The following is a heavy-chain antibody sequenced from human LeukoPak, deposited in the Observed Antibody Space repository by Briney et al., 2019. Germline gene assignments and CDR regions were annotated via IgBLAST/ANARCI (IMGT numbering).Heavy chain of an antibody. CDR3: ARGRIAARPPLGY. D-gene: IGHD6-6*01. CDR2: INSDGSST. V-gene: IGHV3-74*01. J-gene: IGHJ4*02. CDR1: GFTFSSYW. Sequence: TGGSLRLSCEASGFTFSSYWMHWVRQAPGKGLVWVSRINSDGSSTSYADSVKGRFTISRDNAKNTLYLQMNSLRAEDTAVYYCARGRIAARPPLGYWGQGTLVTVSS.